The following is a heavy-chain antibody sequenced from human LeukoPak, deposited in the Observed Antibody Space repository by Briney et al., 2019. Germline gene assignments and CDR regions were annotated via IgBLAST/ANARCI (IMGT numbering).Heavy chain of an antibody. CDR1: GFTVSSNY. CDR2: IYSGGST. J-gene: IGHJ4*02. D-gene: IGHD5-18*01. CDR3: ASRGYSPKEDY. V-gene: IGHV3-66*01. Sequence: GGSLRLSCAASGFTVSSNYMSWVRQAPGKGLEWVSVIYSGGSTYYADSVKGRFTISRDNSKNTLYLQMNSLRAEDTAVYYCASRGYSPKEDYWGQGILVTVSS.